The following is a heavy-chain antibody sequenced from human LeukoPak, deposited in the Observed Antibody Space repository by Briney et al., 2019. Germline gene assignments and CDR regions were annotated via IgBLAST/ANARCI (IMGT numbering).Heavy chain of an antibody. D-gene: IGHD2-2*01. V-gene: IGHV3-23*01. CDR1: GFTFRSYA. J-gene: IGHJ4*02. CDR3: AKRRYCTSTSCHDFDY. Sequence: SGRSLRLSCAASGFTFRSYAMNWVRQAPGKGLEWVSAISADGDSTYYADSVKGRVTISRDNSKNTLYLQMNSLRPGDTAVYYCAKRRYCTSTSCHDFDYWGQGTLVTVSS. CDR2: ISADGDST.